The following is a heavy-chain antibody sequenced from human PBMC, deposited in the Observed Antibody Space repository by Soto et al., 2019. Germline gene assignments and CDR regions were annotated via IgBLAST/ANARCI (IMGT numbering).Heavy chain of an antibody. CDR3: VRMGFSGGKCHTDYYYYGMDV. Sequence: PGESLKISCKGSGYSFTKYWIGWVRQMPGKGLEWMAIIYPDESDTRYSPSFQGQVTISADKSISTAHLQWSSLKASDTAMYYCVRMGFSGGKCHTDYYYYGMDVWGQGTAVTVSS. J-gene: IGHJ6*01. D-gene: IGHD2-15*01. CDR2: IYPDESDT. CDR1: GYSFTKYW. V-gene: IGHV5-51*01.